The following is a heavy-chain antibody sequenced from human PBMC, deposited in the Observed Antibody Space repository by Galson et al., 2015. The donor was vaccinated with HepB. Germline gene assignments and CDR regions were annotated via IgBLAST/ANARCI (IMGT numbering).Heavy chain of an antibody. Sequence: ETLSLTCTVSGGSISSSSYYWGWIRQPPGKGLEWIGSIYYSGSTYYNPSLKSRVTISVDTSKNQFSLKLSSVTAADTAVYYCARHGDSSGRYYYYGMDVWGQGTTVTVSS. J-gene: IGHJ6*02. CDR1: GGSISSSSYY. D-gene: IGHD6-19*01. CDR2: IYYSGST. CDR3: ARHGDSSGRYYYYGMDV. V-gene: IGHV4-39*01.